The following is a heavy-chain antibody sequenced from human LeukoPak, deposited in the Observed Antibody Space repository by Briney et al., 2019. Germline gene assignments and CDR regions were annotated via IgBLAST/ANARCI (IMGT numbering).Heavy chain of an antibody. V-gene: IGHV1-18*01. CDR3: ARDETIFGVVTLPDY. D-gene: IGHD3-3*01. J-gene: IGHJ4*02. Sequence: ASVKVSCKASGYTFTSYGISWVRQAPGQGLEWMGWINAYNGNTNYAQKLQGRVTLTTDTSTSTAYMELRSLRSDDTAVYYCARDETIFGVVTLPDYWGQGTLVTVSS. CDR2: INAYNGNT. CDR1: GYTFTSYG.